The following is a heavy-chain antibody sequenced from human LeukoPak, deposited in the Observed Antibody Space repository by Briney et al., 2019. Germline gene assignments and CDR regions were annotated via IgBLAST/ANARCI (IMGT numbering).Heavy chain of an antibody. CDR3: AKDRGIVGSTDLFDY. CDR2: ISYDGSDK. V-gene: IGHV3-30*18. CDR1: GFTFSSYG. J-gene: IGHJ4*02. D-gene: IGHD1-26*01. Sequence: GGSLKLSCAASGFTFSSYGMHWVRQAPGKGPEWVAIISYDGSDKYYADSAKGRFTISRDNSKNTLYLQMNSLRAEDTAVYYCAKDRGIVGSTDLFDYWGQGTLVTVSS.